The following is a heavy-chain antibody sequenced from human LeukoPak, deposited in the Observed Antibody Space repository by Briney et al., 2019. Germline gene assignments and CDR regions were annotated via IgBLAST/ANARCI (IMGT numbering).Heavy chain of an antibody. V-gene: IGHV3-53*01. CDR1: GFTVSSNY. CDR2: IYSGGST. Sequence: PGGSLRLSCAASGFTVSSNYMSWVRQAPGKGLEWVSVIYSGGSTYYADSVKGRFTISRDNSKNTLYLQMNSLRAEDTAVYYCARDRRASPDAFDIWGQGTMVTVSS. D-gene: IGHD2-2*01. J-gene: IGHJ3*02. CDR3: ARDRRASPDAFDI.